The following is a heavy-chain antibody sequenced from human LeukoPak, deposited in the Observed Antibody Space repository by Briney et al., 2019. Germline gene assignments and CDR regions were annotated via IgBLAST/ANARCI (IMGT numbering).Heavy chain of an antibody. V-gene: IGHV1-46*01. Sequence: ASVKVSCMASGYTFTSYYMHWVRQAPGQGLEWMGIINPRGGSTSYAQKFQGRVTMTRDTSTNTVYMELSSLRSEDTAVYYCARRTVIRGNWFDPWGQGTLVTVSS. J-gene: IGHJ5*02. CDR2: INPRGGST. CDR3: ARRTVIRGNWFDP. D-gene: IGHD4-17*01. CDR1: GYTFTSYY.